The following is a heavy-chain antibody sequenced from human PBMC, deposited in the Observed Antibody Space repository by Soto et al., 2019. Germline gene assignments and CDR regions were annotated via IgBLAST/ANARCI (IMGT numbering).Heavy chain of an antibody. V-gene: IGHV3-53*01. D-gene: IGHD1-26*01. CDR3: ARGTQMGAFDY. Sequence: GSSLKRYSAASGFTVSSNYMSWVRQAPGKGLEWVSVIYSGGSTYYADSVKGRFTISRDNSKNTLYLQMNSLRAEDTAVYYCARGTQMGAFDYWGQGTLGTVSS. J-gene: IGHJ4*02. CDR2: IYSGGST. CDR1: GFTVSSNY.